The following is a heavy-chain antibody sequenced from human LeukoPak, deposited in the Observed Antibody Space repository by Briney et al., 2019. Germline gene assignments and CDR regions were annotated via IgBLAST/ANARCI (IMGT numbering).Heavy chain of an antibody. J-gene: IGHJ3*02. CDR2: ISYDGSNK. CDR3: ARARGWCCAFDI. V-gene: IGHV3-30-3*01. D-gene: IGHD6-19*01. Sequence: GRSLRLSCAASGFTFSSYAMHWVRQAPGKGLEWVAVISYDGSNKYYADSVKGRFTISRDNSKNTLYLQMNSLRAEDTAVYYCARARGWCCAFDIWGQGTMVTVSS. CDR1: GFTFSSYA.